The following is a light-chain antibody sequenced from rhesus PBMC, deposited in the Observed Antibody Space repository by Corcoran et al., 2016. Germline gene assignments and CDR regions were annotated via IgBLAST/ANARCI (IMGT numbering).Light chain of an antibody. CDR2: AAS. Sequence: DIQMTQSPSSLSASVGDTVTITCRASQGISRYLNWFQQKPGKAPKLLIYAASSLESGVPSRFSGNGSWSDFTLTISSLQPEDFAVYYCLQHESYPLTFGGGTKVELK. V-gene: IGKV1-28*02. CDR1: QGISRY. CDR3: LQHESYPLT. J-gene: IGKJ4*01.